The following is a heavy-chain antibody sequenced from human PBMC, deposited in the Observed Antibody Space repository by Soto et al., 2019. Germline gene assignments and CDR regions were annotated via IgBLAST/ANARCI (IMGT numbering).Heavy chain of an antibody. CDR3: EREDSNGWSGESLDV. V-gene: IGHV4-34*01. CDR2: LDQSGGT. CDR1: GDSLRGQS. D-gene: IGHD6-19*01. Sequence: PSETLSLTCAVVGDSLRGQSWNWIRQSPGEGLEWIGELDQSGGTNYNPSLKSRAIISDDTSKNQFSLTLTSVTAADTAVYYCEREDSNGWSGESLDVWGQGTTVTVSS. J-gene: IGHJ6*02.